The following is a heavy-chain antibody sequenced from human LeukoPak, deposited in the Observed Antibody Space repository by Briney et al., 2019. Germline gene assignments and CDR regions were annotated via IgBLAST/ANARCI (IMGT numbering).Heavy chain of an antibody. J-gene: IGHJ4*02. Sequence: PGGSLRLSCAASEFIFSSYEMNWVRQAPGKGLEWVSYINSSDTAIYYADSVKGRFTISRDNAKNSLYLQMNSLRAEDTAVYYCARWLYASGSYYFDYWGQGTLVTVSS. CDR3: ARWLYASGSYYFDY. D-gene: IGHD3-10*01. CDR2: INSSDTAI. CDR1: EFIFSSYE. V-gene: IGHV3-48*03.